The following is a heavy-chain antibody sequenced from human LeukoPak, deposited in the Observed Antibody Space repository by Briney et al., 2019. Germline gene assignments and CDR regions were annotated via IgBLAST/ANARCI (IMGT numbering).Heavy chain of an antibody. CDR1: GGSISSYY. D-gene: IGHD3-10*01. V-gene: IGHV4-59*01. J-gene: IGHJ4*02. CDR3: ARSRTTMVRGSPNWSFDY. Sequence: SETLSLTCTVSGGSISSYYWSWIRQPPGKGLEWIGYIYYSGSTNYNPSLKSRVIISVDTSKNQFSLKLSSVTAADTAVYYCARSRTTMVRGSPNWSFDYSGQGILVTVSS. CDR2: IYYSGST.